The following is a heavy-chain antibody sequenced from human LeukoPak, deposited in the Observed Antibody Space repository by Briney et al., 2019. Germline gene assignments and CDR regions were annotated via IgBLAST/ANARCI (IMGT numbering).Heavy chain of an antibody. CDR3: ARGTGTIFGVVSAFDI. Sequence: SVKVSYKASGGTFSSYAISWVRQAPGQGLEWMGGIIPIFGTANYAQKFQGRVTITADESTSTAYMELSSLRSEDTAVYYCARGTGTIFGVVSAFDIWGQGTMVTVSS. V-gene: IGHV1-69*13. J-gene: IGHJ3*02. CDR1: GGTFSSYA. CDR2: IIPIFGTA. D-gene: IGHD3-3*01.